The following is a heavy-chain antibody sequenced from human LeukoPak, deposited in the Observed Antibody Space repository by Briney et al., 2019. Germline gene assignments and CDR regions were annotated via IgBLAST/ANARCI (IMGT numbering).Heavy chain of an antibody. CDR2: IYYSGST. CDR3: ARDHRVGAADDY. Sequence: SETLSLTCTVSGGSISSSSYYWGWIRQPRGKGLEWIGSIYYSGSTYYNPSLKSRVTISVDTSKNQFSLKLSSVTAADTAVYYCARDHRVGAADDYWGQGTLVTVSS. J-gene: IGHJ4*02. D-gene: IGHD6-13*01. CDR1: GGSISSSSYY. V-gene: IGHV4-39*07.